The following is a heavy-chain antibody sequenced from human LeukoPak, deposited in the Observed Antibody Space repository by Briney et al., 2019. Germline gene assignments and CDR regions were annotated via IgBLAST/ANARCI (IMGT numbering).Heavy chain of an antibody. D-gene: IGHD3-10*01. Sequence: GGSLRLSCAASGFTFSSYSMNWVRQAPGKGLEWVSSISSSSSYIYYADSVKGRFTISRDNAKNSLYLQMNSLRAEDTAVYYCARFLMRMVRGVIITPYGMDVWGQGTTVTVSS. CDR1: GFTFSSYS. CDR2: ISSSSSYI. CDR3: ARFLMRMVRGVIITPYGMDV. J-gene: IGHJ6*02. V-gene: IGHV3-21*01.